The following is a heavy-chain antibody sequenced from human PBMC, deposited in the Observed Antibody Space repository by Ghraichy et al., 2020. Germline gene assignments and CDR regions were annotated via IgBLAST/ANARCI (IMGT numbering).Heavy chain of an antibody. CDR1: GGSFSGYY. V-gene: IGHV4-34*01. D-gene: IGHD2-8*01. CDR2: INHSGST. CDR3: ARGLLSMYSIPQFDY. Sequence: SETLSLTCAVYGGSFSGYYWSWIRQPPGKGLEWIGEINHSGSTNYNPSLKSRVTISVDTSKNQFSLKLSSVTAADTAVYYCARGLLSMYSIPQFDYWGQGTLVTVSS. J-gene: IGHJ4*02.